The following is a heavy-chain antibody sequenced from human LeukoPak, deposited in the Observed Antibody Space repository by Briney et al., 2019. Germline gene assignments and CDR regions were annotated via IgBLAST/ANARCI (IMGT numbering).Heavy chain of an antibody. J-gene: IGHJ6*03. V-gene: IGHV1-46*03. CDR2: INPSGGST. Sequence: ASVKVSCKASGYTFTSYYMHWVRQAPGQGLEWMGIINPSGGSTSYAQKFQGRVTITRDTSTSTVYMELSSLRSEDTAVYYCARDLGYCSSTSCYYYMDVWGKGTTVTVSS. D-gene: IGHD2-2*01. CDR1: GYTFTSYY. CDR3: ARDLGYCSSTSCYYYMDV.